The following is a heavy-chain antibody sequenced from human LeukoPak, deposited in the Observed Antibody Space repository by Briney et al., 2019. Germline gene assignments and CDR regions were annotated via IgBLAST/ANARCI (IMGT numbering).Heavy chain of an antibody. CDR3: ARVYSSGWYEDY. Sequence: PGRSLRLSCAASGFTFSSYAMHWVRQAPGKGLEWVAVISYDGSNKYYADSVKGRFTVSRDNSKNTLYPQMNSLRAEDTAVYYCARVYSSGWYEDYWGQGTLVTVSS. CDR2: ISYDGSNK. V-gene: IGHV3-30-3*01. D-gene: IGHD6-19*01. J-gene: IGHJ4*02. CDR1: GFTFSSYA.